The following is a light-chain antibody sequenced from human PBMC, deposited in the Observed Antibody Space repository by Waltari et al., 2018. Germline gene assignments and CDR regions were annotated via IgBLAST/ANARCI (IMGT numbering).Light chain of an antibody. CDR3: VQDHDYPYT. V-gene: IGKV1-6*02. CDR1: QDVRQN. J-gene: IGKJ2*01. Sequence: ASQMTQSPSSLSASIGDRVTITFRASQDVRQNLAWYQQKPGRAPYLLIYAASNLQSGLPSRFSGSGSGTDFTLTISGLQPEDFATYYCVQDHDYPYTFGQGTKLEIK. CDR2: AAS.